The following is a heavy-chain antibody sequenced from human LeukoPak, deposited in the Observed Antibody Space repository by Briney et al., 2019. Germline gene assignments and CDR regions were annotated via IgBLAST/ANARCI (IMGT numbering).Heavy chain of an antibody. CDR1: GFTFSGYS. D-gene: IGHD6-19*01. CDR3: ARDGRSSIAVAGFDY. Sequence: GGSLRLSCAASGFTFSGYSMSWVRQAPGKGLEWVSYISSSSSTIYYADSVKGRFTISRDNAKNSLYLQMNSLRAEDTAVYYCARDGRSSIAVAGFDYRGQGTLVTVSS. CDR2: ISSSSSTI. V-gene: IGHV3-48*01. J-gene: IGHJ4*02.